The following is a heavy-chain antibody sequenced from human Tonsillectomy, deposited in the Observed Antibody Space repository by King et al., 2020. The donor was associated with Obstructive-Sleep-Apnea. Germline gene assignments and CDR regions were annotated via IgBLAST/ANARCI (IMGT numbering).Heavy chain of an antibody. V-gene: IGHV4-39*07. Sequence: QLQESGPRLVKPSETLSLTCTVSGGSIRTSISSIDYYWAWIRQPPGKGLEWIGQIHYTGNTNYNPSLKSRVIISVDTSKNQFSLKLTSLTAADTAVYYCARLLPPPPEYIKSPIDYWGQGTLVSVS. CDR1: GGSIRTSISSIDYY. CDR2: IHYTGNT. D-gene: IGHD1-1*01. J-gene: IGHJ4*02. CDR3: ARLLPPPPEYIKSPIDY.